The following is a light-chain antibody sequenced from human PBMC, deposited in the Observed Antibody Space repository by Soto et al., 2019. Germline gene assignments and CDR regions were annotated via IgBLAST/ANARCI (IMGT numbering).Light chain of an antibody. J-gene: IGKJ1*01. Sequence: EIVMTQSPATLSVSPGERATLSGRASQSVSSNLAWYQQKPGQAPRLLIYGASTRATGIPARFSGSGSGTEVTLTISSLQSEEFAVYYCQQYNNWPPWTVGQGTKVEIK. CDR1: QSVSSN. CDR2: GAS. CDR3: QQYNNWPPWT. V-gene: IGKV3-15*01.